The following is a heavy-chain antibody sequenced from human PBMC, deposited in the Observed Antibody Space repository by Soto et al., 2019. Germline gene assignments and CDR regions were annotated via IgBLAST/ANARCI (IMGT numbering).Heavy chain of an antibody. CDR1: GFTFSDYY. D-gene: IGHD6-19*01. V-gene: IGHV3-11*05. CDR2: ISSRSTYT. Sequence: QVQLVESGGGLVRPGGSLRLSCAASGFTFSDYYMTWIRQAPGKGLGWVSYISSRSTYTNYAGSVKGRFTISRDNAKNSLYLQMNSLRAEDTAVYYCARGNYGWYLGDFDHWGQGTLVTVSS. J-gene: IGHJ4*02. CDR3: ARGNYGWYLGDFDH.